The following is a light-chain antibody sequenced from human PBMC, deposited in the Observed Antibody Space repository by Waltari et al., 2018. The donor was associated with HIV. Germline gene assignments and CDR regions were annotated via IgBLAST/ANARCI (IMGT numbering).Light chain of an antibody. CDR3: SSYTSSSTLV. Sequence: QSALTQPASVSGSPGQSITISCTGTSSAVGGYNYVSWYQQHPGKAPKLMIYEVSTRPSGVSNCFSASKSGNTASLTISGLQAEDEADYYCSSYTSSSTLVFGGGTKLTVL. CDR1: SSAVGGYNY. CDR2: EVS. J-gene: IGLJ3*02. V-gene: IGLV2-14*01.